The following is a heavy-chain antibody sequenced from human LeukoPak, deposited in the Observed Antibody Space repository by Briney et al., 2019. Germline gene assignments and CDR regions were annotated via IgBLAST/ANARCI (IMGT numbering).Heavy chain of an antibody. J-gene: IGHJ4*02. CDR3: ARDGDMVAAHYFDY. CDR2: ISSSGSTI. V-gene: IGHV3-11*01. Sequence: GGSLRLSCAASGFTFSDYYMSWIRQAPGKGLEWVSHISSSGSTIYYADSVKGRFTISRDNAKNSLYLQMNSLRAEDTAVYYCARDGDMVAAHYFDYWGQGTLVTVSS. D-gene: IGHD5-12*01. CDR1: GFTFSDYY.